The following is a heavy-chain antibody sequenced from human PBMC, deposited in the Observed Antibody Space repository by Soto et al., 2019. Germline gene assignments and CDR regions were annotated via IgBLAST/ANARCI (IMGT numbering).Heavy chain of an antibody. CDR3: AVHREPDY. CDR2: INPGNGNT. V-gene: IGHV1-3*01. CDR1: GYIFTSYA. J-gene: IGHJ4*02. D-gene: IGHD1-1*01. Sequence: ASVKVSCKASGYIFTSYAMHWVCQAPGQRLEWMGWINPGNGNTIYSQKFQGRVTITRDTSASTVYMELSSLRSEDTAVYYCAVHREPDYWGQGTLVTVSS.